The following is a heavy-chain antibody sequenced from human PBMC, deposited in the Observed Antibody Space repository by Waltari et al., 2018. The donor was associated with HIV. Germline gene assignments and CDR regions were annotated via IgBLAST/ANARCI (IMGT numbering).Heavy chain of an antibody. J-gene: IGHJ6*02. D-gene: IGHD2-2*01. CDR3: ARSAEKYQFSIIHYYYYYPMDF. CDR2: MYSDGVT. CDR1: GFSVSGTY. Sequence: QLVDSGGGKVRPGGSLRLSCEASGFSVSGTYMSWVSQSGGRGLVSVSLMYSDGVTRYADSGRYRFIMSIDNSNNTVYLEIKRLRAEYTAVYYCARSAEKYQFSIIHYYYYYPMDFWGQGTTVTVSS. V-gene: IGHV3-66*01.